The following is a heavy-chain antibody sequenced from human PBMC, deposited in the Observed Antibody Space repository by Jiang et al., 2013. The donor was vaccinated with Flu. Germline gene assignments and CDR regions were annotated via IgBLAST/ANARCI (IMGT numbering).Heavy chain of an antibody. CDR2: IRSSGGTT. D-gene: IGHD1-7*01. V-gene: IGHV3-11*01. Sequence: VQLVESGGGLVKPGGSLRLSCAASGFTFSDYYMSWIRQAPGKGLEWVSYIRSSGGTTYYAESVKGRFSISRDNSKNSVYLQMNSLRAEDTAVYYCARDGGELLVYYGNGRLGPRDHGHRLL. CDR3: ARDGGELLVYYGNGR. CDR1: GFTFSDYY. J-gene: IGHJ6*02.